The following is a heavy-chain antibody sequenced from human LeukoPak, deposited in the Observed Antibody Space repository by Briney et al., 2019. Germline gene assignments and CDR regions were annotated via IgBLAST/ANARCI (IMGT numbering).Heavy chain of an antibody. Sequence: ASVKVSCKASGYTFTGYYIHWVRQAPGQGLEWMGWINPNSGGTNYAQKFQGRVTMTRDTSISTAYMELSRLTSDDTAVYYCARGGRGGIYSSDAFDIWGQGTMVTVSS. V-gene: IGHV1-2*02. CDR1: GYTFTGYY. CDR2: INPNSGGT. J-gene: IGHJ3*02. D-gene: IGHD3-10*01. CDR3: ARGGRGGIYSSDAFDI.